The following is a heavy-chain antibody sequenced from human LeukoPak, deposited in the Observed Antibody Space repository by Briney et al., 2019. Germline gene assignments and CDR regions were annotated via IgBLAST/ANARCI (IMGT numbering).Heavy chain of an antibody. V-gene: IGHV1-69*05. Sequence: GASVKVSCRASGGTFSSYGIIWVRQAPGQGLEWMGGIIANIDPTNYAQKFQGRVTITTDESTSTAYMELRSLRSEDTAVYYCARFAAGESYFDYWSQGTLVTVPS. D-gene: IGHD6-13*01. CDR3: ARFAAGESYFDY. CDR1: GGTFSSYG. J-gene: IGHJ4*02. CDR2: IIANIDPT.